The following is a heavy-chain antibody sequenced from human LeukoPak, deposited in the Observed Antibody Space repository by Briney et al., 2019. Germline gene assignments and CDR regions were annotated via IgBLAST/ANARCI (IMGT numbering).Heavy chain of an antibody. Sequence: ASVKVSCKASGYTFTGYYMHWVRQAPGQGLEWMGWINPNSGGTNYAQKFQGRVTITRDTSASTAYMELSSLRSEDTAVYYCARGDGAVALWSMDVWGQGTTVTVSS. D-gene: IGHD6-19*01. J-gene: IGHJ6*02. CDR1: GYTFTGYY. CDR3: ARGDGAVALWSMDV. V-gene: IGHV1-2*02. CDR2: INPNSGGT.